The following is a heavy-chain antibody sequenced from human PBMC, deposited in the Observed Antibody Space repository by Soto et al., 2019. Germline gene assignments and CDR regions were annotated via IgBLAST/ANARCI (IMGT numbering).Heavy chain of an antibody. J-gene: IGHJ3*01. V-gene: IGHV3-11*06. CDR1: GFTFRDYY. CDR3: SRVGRKYFTYYYYSSDYSNDPFVL. CDR2: IRTRSSFT. Sequence: QVHLVESGGGLGNPGGSLRLSCAASGFTFRDYYMTWIRQAPGTGLEWVSDIRTRSSFTNYADSVNGLLTISKDNAKSSRYLQMNSMRADDTAVYYGSRVGRKYFTYYYYSSDYSNDPFVLWGQGIMGAVSS. D-gene: IGHD3-22*01.